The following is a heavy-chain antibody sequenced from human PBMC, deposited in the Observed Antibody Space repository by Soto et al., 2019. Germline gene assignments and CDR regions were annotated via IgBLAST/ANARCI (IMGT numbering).Heavy chain of an antibody. D-gene: IGHD2-2*01. Sequence: GGSLRLSCAGSVFTFSSYGMNWVRQVPGKGLEWVSSISSDSNYKYYGDSVKCRFTIPGDNDKNSLYLPMNSLRPEDTAIYYRARDRYHDSRVYLQQWGQGTLVTVSS. CDR2: ISSDSNYK. V-gene: IGHV3-21*01. J-gene: IGHJ1*01. CDR3: ARDRYHDSRVYLQQ. CDR1: VFTFSSYG.